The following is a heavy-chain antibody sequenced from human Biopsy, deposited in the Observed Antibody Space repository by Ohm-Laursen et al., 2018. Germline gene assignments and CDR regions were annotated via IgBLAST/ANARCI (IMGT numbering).Heavy chain of an antibody. CDR3: VGGQRGPPIGVTVPGDAFDV. J-gene: IGHJ3*01. D-gene: IGHD2/OR15-2a*01. V-gene: IGHV1-69*13. CDR1: GVTFDTYA. Sequence: SVKVSCKASGVTFDTYAFGWVRQAPGQGLEWMGGRIPYFNTIYYARNFQDRAVITADRSARTTDMQLSGLRPDDTAVYYCVGGQRGPPIGVTVPGDAFDVWGPGTTVTVSS. CDR2: RIPYFNTI.